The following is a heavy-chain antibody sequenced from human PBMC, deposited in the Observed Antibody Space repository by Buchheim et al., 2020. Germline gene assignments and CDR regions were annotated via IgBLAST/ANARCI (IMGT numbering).Heavy chain of an antibody. J-gene: IGHJ4*02. CDR1: GYTFTS. CDR3: ATGGWLQPFDS. V-gene: IGHV1-18*01. D-gene: IGHD5-24*01. Sequence: QVQLVQSGAEVKKPGASVKVSCKASGYTFTSWVRQAPGQRLEWMGWLSAYSGNTNYAQNFQGRVTMTTDTSTSTAYMELRSLRSDDTAVYYCATGGWLQPFDSWGQGT. CDR2: LSAYSGNT.